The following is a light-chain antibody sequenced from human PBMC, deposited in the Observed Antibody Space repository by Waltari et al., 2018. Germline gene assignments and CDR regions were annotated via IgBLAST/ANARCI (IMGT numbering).Light chain of an antibody. CDR3: SSQSSNNVVL. J-gene: IGLJ2*01. Sequence: QSALTQPASVSGSPGQSVTIFCTGTSNDVGGSNSVSWYQDHPGQAPRVIIYDVSDRPSGVSDRFSGSKSGNTASLTISGLQAEDEADYYCSSQSSNNVVLFGGGTKLTVL. CDR2: DVS. V-gene: IGLV2-14*03. CDR1: SNDVGGSNS.